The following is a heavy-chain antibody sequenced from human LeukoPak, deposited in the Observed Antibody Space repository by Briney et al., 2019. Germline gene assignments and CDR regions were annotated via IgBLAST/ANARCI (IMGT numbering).Heavy chain of an antibody. CDR1: GAWISRYY. D-gene: IGHD6-13*01. V-gene: IGHV4-59*12. Sequence: PSETLSLTCSVSGAWISRYYWSWIRQPPGKGLEWIGYFHHSGNTNYSPSLSSRITMSVDTSKNQFSLRLNSVTAADTAIYYCARRAAALDSWGQGTLVTVSS. J-gene: IGHJ4*02. CDR3: ARRAAALDS. CDR2: FHHSGNT.